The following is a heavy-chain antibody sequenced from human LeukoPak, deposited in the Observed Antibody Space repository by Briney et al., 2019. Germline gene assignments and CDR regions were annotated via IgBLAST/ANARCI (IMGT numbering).Heavy chain of an antibody. CDR3: AAQTIAAGGSFDY. V-gene: IGHV3-66*01. Sequence: GGSLRLSCAASGFTVSTNYMTWLRQAPGKGLEWVSTIFSDGSTYFADSVKGRFTISRDDSKNTMCLQMSSLRAEDTAVYYCAAQTIAAGGSFDYWGQGTLVTVSS. CDR1: GFTVSTNY. CDR2: IFSDGST. J-gene: IGHJ4*02. D-gene: IGHD6-13*01.